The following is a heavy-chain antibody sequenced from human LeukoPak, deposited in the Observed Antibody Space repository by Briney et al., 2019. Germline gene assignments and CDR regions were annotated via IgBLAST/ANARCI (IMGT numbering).Heavy chain of an antibody. V-gene: IGHV4-59*01. CDR2: IYYSGST. CDR3: ARDLRSRSGNYYYYMGV. J-gene: IGHJ6*03. Sequence: PSETLSLTCTVSGGSISSYYWSWIRQPPGKGLEWIGYIYYSGSTNYNPSLKSRVTISVDTSKNQFSLKLSSVTAADTAVYYCARDLRSRSGNYYYYMGVWGKGTTVTISS. D-gene: IGHD3-10*01. CDR1: GGSISSYY.